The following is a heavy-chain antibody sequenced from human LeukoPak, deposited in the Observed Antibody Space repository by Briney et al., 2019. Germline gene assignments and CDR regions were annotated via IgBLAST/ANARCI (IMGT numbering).Heavy chain of an antibody. J-gene: IGHJ4*02. V-gene: IGHV3-30*03. CDR2: ISYDGSKK. D-gene: IGHD3-10*01. CDR1: EFTLSSCG. Sequence: RTGGSLRLSCAASEFTLSSCGMHWVRLAPGKGLEWVAAISYDGSKKYYADSVKGRFTISRDNSKNTLYLQMSSLRPEDTAVYYCATGRYHSGSSPEYDSWDQGTPEYDSWGQGTLVTVSS. CDR3: ATGRYHSGSSPEYDSWDQGTPEYDS.